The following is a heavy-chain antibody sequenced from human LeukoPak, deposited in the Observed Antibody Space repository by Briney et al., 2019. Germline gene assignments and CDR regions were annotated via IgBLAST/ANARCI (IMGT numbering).Heavy chain of an antibody. Sequence: GGSLRLSCAASGFTFSSYAMSWVRQAPGKGLEWVGRIKSKTGGGTTDYAASVKGRFTISRDDSKNTLYLQMNSLKTEDTAVYYCTTSYGGFFDYWGQGTLVTVSS. D-gene: IGHD4-23*01. CDR2: IKSKTGGGTT. CDR3: TTSYGGFFDY. J-gene: IGHJ4*02. V-gene: IGHV3-15*01. CDR1: GFTFSSYA.